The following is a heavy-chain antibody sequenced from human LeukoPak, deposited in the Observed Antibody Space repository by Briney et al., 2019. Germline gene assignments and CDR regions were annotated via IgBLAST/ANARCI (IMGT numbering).Heavy chain of an antibody. Sequence: GGSLRLSCAASGFTFDDYGMSWVRQAPGKGLEWVSLISWDGGSTYYADSVKGRFTISRDNSKNSLYLQMNSLRAEDTALYYCAKDLNPWTLDYWGQGTLVTVSS. CDR1: GFTFDDYG. J-gene: IGHJ4*02. CDR2: ISWDGGST. CDR3: AKDLNPWTLDY. D-gene: IGHD1-1*01. V-gene: IGHV3-43D*03.